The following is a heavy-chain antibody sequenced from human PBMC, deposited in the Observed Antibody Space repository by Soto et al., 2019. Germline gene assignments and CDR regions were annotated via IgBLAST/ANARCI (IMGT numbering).Heavy chain of an antibody. V-gene: IGHV3-30*18. Sequence: PGGSLSLSCAASGFTCSSYGMHWVRQAPGKGLEWVAVISYDGSNKYYADSVKGRFTISRDNSKNTLYLQMNSLRAEDTAVYYCANGLPGDYYDSSGYYYPFDYWGQGTLVTVSS. CDR1: GFTCSSYG. J-gene: IGHJ4*02. CDR3: ANGLPGDYYDSSGYYYPFDY. D-gene: IGHD3-22*01. CDR2: ISYDGSNK.